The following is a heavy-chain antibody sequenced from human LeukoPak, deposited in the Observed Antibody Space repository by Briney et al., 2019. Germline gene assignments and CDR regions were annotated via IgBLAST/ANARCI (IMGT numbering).Heavy chain of an antibody. CDR2: IRFDSKNK. CDR1: GFTFSTFG. J-gene: IGHJ5*02. CDR3: AKDPNPPAFSSWHADL. Sequence: GGSLRLSCAASGFTFSTFGMHWLRQAPGKGLDWVAFIRFDSKNKYYADSLKGRFTISRDNSKDTVYLQMDSLRPEDTAVYYCAKDPNPPAFSSWHADLWGQGTLVTVSS. D-gene: IGHD6-13*01. V-gene: IGHV3-30*02.